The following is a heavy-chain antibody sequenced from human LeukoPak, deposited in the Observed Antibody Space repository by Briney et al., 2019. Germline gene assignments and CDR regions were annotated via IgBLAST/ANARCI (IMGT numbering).Heavy chain of an antibody. CDR2: TSSSDAGT. J-gene: IGHJ3*02. CDR3: AREGLRVGAFDI. V-gene: IGHV3-23*01. CDR1: GFTLSSYA. Sequence: PGGSLRLSCAASGFTLSSYAMSWVRQAPGKGLEWVSATSSSDAGTYHAESVRGRFTISRDNAKNSLYLQMNSLRAEDTAVYYCAREGLRVGAFDIWGQGTMVTVSS. D-gene: IGHD3-16*01.